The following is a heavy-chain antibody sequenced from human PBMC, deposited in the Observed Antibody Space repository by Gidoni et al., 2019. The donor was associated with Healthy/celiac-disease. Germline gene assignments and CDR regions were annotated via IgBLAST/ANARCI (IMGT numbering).Heavy chain of an antibody. Sequence: QVQLQESGPGLVKPSETLSLTCTVSGGSISSYYWSWIRQPPGKGLEWIGYIYYSGSTNYNPSLKSRVTISVDTSKNQFSLKLSSVTAADTAVYYCARHMRITMIVATYGMDVWGQGTTVTVSS. J-gene: IGHJ6*02. CDR2: IYYSGST. CDR3: ARHMRITMIVATYGMDV. D-gene: IGHD3-22*01. CDR1: GGSISSYY. V-gene: IGHV4-59*08.